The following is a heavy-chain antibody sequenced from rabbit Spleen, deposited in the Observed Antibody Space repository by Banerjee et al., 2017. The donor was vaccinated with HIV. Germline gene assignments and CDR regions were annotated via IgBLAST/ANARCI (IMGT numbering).Heavy chain of an antibody. CDR2: IAGSSSGFT. D-gene: IGHD4-1*01. J-gene: IGHJ6*01. CDR1: GFSFSSSDY. CDR3: TRGNYSHRAVTYYGMDL. Sequence: QSLEESGGDLVKPGASLTLTCTASGFSFSSSDYMCWVRQAPGKGLEWISCIAGSSSGFTYSATWAKGRFTCSKTSSTTVTLQMTSLTVADTATYFCTRGNYSHRAVTYYGMDLWGPGTLVTVS. V-gene: IGHV1S40*01.